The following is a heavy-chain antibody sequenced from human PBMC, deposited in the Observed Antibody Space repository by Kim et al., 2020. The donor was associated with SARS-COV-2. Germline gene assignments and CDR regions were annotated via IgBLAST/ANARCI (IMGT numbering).Heavy chain of an antibody. CDR2: INPNSGGT. CDR1: GYTFTGYY. CDR3: ARESSDYYDSSGYYRNWYFDL. Sequence: ASVKVSCKASGYTFTGYYMHWVRQAPGQGLEWMGRINPNSGGTNYAQKFQGRVTMTRDTSISTAYMELSRLRSDDTAVYYCARESSDYYDSSGYYRNWYFDLWGRGTLVTVSS. V-gene: IGHV1-2*06. J-gene: IGHJ2*01. D-gene: IGHD3-22*01.